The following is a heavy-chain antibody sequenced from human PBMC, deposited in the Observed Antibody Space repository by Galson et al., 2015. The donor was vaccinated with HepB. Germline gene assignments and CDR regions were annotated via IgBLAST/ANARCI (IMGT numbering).Heavy chain of an antibody. J-gene: IGHJ6*02. Sequence: SVKVSCKASGGTFSRDAISWVRQAPGQGLEWMGGIIPISVTTNYAQKFQGRVTITADESTSTAYLELSSLRSEDTAVYYCARDGHQFLAAAGNGVYYYGMDVWGQGTTVTVSS. D-gene: IGHD6-13*01. V-gene: IGHV1-69*13. CDR3: ARDGHQFLAAAGNGVYYYGMDV. CDR2: IIPISVTT. CDR1: GGTFSRDA.